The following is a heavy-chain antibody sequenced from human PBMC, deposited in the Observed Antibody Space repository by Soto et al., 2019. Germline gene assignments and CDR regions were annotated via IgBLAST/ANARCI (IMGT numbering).Heavy chain of an antibody. J-gene: IGHJ6*03. Sequence: SVKVSCKASGGTFSSYAISWVRQAPGQGLEWMGGIIPIIGTANYAQKFQGRVTITADASTSTAYMELSSLRSEDTAVYYCARDRGDSSSWPYYYYMDVWGKGTTVTVSS. CDR3: ARDRGDSSSWPYYYYMDV. CDR1: GGTFSSYA. D-gene: IGHD6-13*01. CDR2: IIPIIGTA. V-gene: IGHV1-69*13.